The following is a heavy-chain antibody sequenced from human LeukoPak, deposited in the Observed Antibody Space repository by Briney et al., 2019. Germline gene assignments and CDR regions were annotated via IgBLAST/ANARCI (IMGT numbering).Heavy chain of an antibody. CDR3: ARDLSPSAAAGQDY. CDR2: ISSSGSTI. V-gene: IGHV3-11*04. Sequence: GGSLRLSCAASGFTFSDYYMSWIRQAPGKGLEWVSYISSSGSTIYYADSVKGRFTISRDNSKNTLYLQMGSLRAEDMAVYYCARDLSPSAAAGQDYWGQGTLVTVSS. D-gene: IGHD6-13*01. CDR1: GFTFSDYY. J-gene: IGHJ4*02.